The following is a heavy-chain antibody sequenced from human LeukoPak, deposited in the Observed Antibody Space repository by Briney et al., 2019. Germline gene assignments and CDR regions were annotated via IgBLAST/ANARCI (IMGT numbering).Heavy chain of an antibody. V-gene: IGHV4-59*01. CDR3: AREEFGSSPMDV. J-gene: IGHJ6*03. D-gene: IGHD3-10*01. CDR2: IYYSGST. Sequence: PSETLSLTCTVSGGSISSYYWSWIRQPPGKGLEWIGYIYYSGSTNYNPSLKSRVTISVDTSKNQFSLKLSSVTAADTAVYYCAREEFGSSPMDVWGKGTTVTISS. CDR1: GGSISSYY.